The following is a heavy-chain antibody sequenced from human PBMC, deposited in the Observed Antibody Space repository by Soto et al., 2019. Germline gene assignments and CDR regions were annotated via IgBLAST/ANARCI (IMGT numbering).Heavy chain of an antibody. CDR3: TNYMIAPKDY. J-gene: IGHJ4*02. CDR2: IGTAGDT. CDR1: GFTFSSYD. V-gene: IGHV3-13*01. Sequence: GGSLRLSCAASGFTFSSYDFHWVRQATGKGLEWVSGIGTAGDTNYADYVRGRFTISRDNAKNTLYLQMNSLRAEDKAVYYCTNYMIAPKDYWGQGTLVPVSS. D-gene: IGHD2-21*01.